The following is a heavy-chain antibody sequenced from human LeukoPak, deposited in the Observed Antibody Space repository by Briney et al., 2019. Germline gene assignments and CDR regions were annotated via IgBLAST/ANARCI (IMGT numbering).Heavy chain of an antibody. Sequence: SVKVSCKASGGTFSSYAISWVRQAPGQGLEWMGGIIPIFGTANYAQKFQGRVTITTDESTSTAYMELSSLRSEDTAVYYCARAYGTYYDFWSGYSPCGYWGQGTLVTVSS. V-gene: IGHV1-69*05. J-gene: IGHJ4*02. CDR1: GGTFSSYA. CDR2: IIPIFGTA. D-gene: IGHD3-3*01. CDR3: ARAYGTYYDFWSGYSPCGY.